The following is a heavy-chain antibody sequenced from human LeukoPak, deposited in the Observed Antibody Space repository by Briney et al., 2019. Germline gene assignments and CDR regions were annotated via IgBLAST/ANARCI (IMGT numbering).Heavy chain of an antibody. Sequence: GGSLRLSCAASGFTFDDYAMHWVRQAPGKGLEWVSLISGDGGSTYYADSVKGRFTISRDNSKNSLYLQMNSLRTEDTALYYCARDSSGYSGAEYFQHWGQGTLVAVSS. CDR3: ARDSSGYSGAEYFQH. D-gene: IGHD3-22*01. V-gene: IGHV3-43*02. CDR1: GFTFDDYA. J-gene: IGHJ1*01. CDR2: ISGDGGST.